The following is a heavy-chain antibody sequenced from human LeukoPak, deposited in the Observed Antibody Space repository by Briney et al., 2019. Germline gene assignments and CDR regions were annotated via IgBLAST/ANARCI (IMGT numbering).Heavy chain of an antibody. V-gene: IGHV4-39*01. D-gene: IGHD3-10*01. Sequence: PSETLSLTCTVSGGSISSSSYYWGWIRQPPGKGLEWIGSIYYSGSTYYNPSLKSRVTISVDTSKNQFSLKLSSVTAADTAVYYCARLNGHSELVYWGQGTLVTVSS. CDR2: IYYSGST. CDR3: ARLNGHSELVY. J-gene: IGHJ4*02. CDR1: GGSISSSSYY.